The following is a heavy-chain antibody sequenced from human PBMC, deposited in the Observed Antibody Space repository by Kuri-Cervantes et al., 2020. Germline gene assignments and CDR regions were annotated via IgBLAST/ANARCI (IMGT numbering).Heavy chain of an antibody. CDR3: ARDLVPAARSPVAEAY. CDR1: GYTFTSYY. V-gene: IGHV1-46*01. CDR2: INPSGGNT. J-gene: IGHJ4*02. Sequence: ASVKVSCKASGYTFTSYYMHWVRQAPGQGLEWMGIINPSGGNTSYAQKFQGRVTITRDTSTSTAYMELGSLRSDDTAVYYCARDLVPAARSPVAEAYWGQGTLVTVSS. D-gene: IGHD2-2*01.